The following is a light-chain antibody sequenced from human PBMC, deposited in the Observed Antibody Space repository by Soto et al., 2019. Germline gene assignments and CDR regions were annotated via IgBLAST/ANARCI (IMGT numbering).Light chain of an antibody. Sequence: QSALTQPASVSGSPGQSITISCTGTSSDVGGYNYVSWYQQHPGKAPKLMIYEVTYRPSGVSNRFSGYKSANTASLTISGLQAEDEVYYYCCSYTSSTSLVFGGGTKLTVL. CDR3: CSYTSSTSLV. CDR2: EVT. V-gene: IGLV2-14*01. CDR1: SSDVGGYNY. J-gene: IGLJ3*02.